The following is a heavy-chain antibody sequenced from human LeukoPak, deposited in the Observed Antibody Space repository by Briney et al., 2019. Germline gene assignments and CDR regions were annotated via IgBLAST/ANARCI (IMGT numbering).Heavy chain of an antibody. CDR2: ISWNSGSI. CDR1: GFTFDDYA. D-gene: IGHD5-12*01. Sequence: GRSLRLSCAASGFTFDDYAMHWVRQAPGKGLEWVSGISWNSGSIGYADSVKGRFTISRDNAKNSLYLQMNSLRAEDTALYYCAKASYSGYDRGWFDPWGQGTLVTVSS. CDR3: AKASYSGYDRGWFDP. V-gene: IGHV3-9*01. J-gene: IGHJ5*02.